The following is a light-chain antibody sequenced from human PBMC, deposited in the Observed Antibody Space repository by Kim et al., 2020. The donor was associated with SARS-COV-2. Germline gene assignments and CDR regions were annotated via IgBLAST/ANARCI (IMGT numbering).Light chain of an antibody. CDR3: LMWDSSTECV. CDR2: QDN. Sequence: VSPGQTARFTGSGDKLDYYHVSWYQQKSGQSPVVVIYQDNKRPSGIPERFSGSNSGDTATLTISAPQPMDEADYYCLMWDSSTECVFGAGTKVTVL. J-gene: IGLJ1*01. CDR1: KLDYYH. V-gene: IGLV3-1*01.